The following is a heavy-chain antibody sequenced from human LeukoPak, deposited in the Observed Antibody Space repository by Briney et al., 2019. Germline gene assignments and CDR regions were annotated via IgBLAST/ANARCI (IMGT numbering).Heavy chain of an antibody. CDR2: IRSKANSYAT. Sequence: GGSLRLSCAASGFTFSGSAMHWVRQASGKGLEWVGRIRSKANSYATAYAASVKGRFTISRDDSKNTAYLQMNSLKTEDTAVYYCNVGVVPAADRENWGQGTLVTVSS. CDR1: GFTFSGSA. CDR3: NVGVVPAADREN. V-gene: IGHV3-73*01. D-gene: IGHD2-2*01. J-gene: IGHJ4*02.